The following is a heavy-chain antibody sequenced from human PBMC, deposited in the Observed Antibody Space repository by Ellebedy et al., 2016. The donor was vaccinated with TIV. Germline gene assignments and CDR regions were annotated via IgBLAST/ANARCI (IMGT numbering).Heavy chain of an antibody. V-gene: IGHV3-23*01. CDR3: AKVEGIFGVVITTYYYYYGMDV. D-gene: IGHD3-3*01. Sequence: GGSLRLSXAASGFTFSSYAMSWVRQAPGKGLEWVSAISGSGGSTYYADSVKGRFTISRDNSKNTLYLQMNSLRAEDTAVYYCAKVEGIFGVVITTYYYYYGMDVWGQGTTVTVSS. CDR2: ISGSGGST. CDR1: GFTFSSYA. J-gene: IGHJ6*02.